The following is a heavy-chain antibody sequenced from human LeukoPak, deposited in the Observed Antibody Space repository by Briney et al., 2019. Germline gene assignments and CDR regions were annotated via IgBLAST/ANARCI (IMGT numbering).Heavy chain of an antibody. CDR2: MNPNSGNT. V-gene: IGHV1-8*02. CDR3: ARGGSYYVQY. J-gene: IGHJ1*01. D-gene: IGHD1-26*01. Sequence: ASVKVSCKASGYTFTGYYMHWVRQAPGQGLEWMGWMNPNSGNTGYAQKFQGRVTMTRNTSISTAYKELSSLRSEDTAVYYCARGGSYYVQYWGQGTLVTVSS. CDR1: GYTFTGYY.